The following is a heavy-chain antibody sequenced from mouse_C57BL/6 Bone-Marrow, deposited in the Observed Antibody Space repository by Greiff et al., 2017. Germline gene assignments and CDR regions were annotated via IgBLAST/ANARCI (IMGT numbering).Heavy chain of an antibody. D-gene: IGHD3-1*01. CDR1: GFNIKDDY. V-gene: IGHV14-4*01. Sequence: VQLQQSGAELVRPGASVKLSCTASGFNIKDDYMHWVKQRPEQGLEWIGWIDPENGDTEYASKFQGKATITADTSSNTAYLQLSSLTSEDTAVYYGTTSGKDYWGQGTTLTVSS. CDR2: IDPENGDT. J-gene: IGHJ2*01. CDR3: TTSGKDY.